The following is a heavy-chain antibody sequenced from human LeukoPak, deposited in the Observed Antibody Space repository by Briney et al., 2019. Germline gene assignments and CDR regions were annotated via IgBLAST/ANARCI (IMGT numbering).Heavy chain of an antibody. CDR3: ARGDPYYYDSSGYRSWDY. Sequence: NPGGSLRLSCAASGFTFSSYSMTWVRQAPGKGLEWVSSISSSSSYIYYADSVKGRFTISRDNAKNSLYLQMNSLRAEDTAVYYCARGDPYYYDSSGYRSWDYWGQGTLVTVSS. V-gene: IGHV3-21*01. D-gene: IGHD3-22*01. CDR2: ISSSSSYI. CDR1: GFTFSSYS. J-gene: IGHJ4*02.